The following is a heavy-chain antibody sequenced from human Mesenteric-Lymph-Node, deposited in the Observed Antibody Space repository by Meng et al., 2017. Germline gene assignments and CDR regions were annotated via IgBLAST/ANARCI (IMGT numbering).Heavy chain of an antibody. D-gene: IGHD6-13*01. Sequence: QVQLVQSGAEGKKPGASVMVSCKASGYTFTGYYMHWVRQAPGQGLEWMGRINPNSGGTNYAQKFQGRVTMTRDTSISTAYMELSGLISDDTAVYYCARYVPNGSFWYFDFWGRGTLVTVSS. CDR3: ARYVPNGSFWYFDF. J-gene: IGHJ2*01. CDR1: GYTFTGYY. CDR2: INPNSGGT. V-gene: IGHV1-2*06.